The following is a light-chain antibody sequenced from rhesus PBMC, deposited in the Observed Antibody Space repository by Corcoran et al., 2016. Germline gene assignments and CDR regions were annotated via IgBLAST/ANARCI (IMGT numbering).Light chain of an antibody. CDR2: AAS. CDR3: LQHNSYPPT. J-gene: IGKJ4*01. Sequence: DIQMTQSPSSLSASVGDTVTITCRASQGISSYLIWFQQKPGKAPKLLFYAASTLESGVPSRFSGSGFGTAFTISISSRQPEDFEAYYYLQHNSYPPTFGGGTKVEIK. CDR1: QGISSY. V-gene: IGKV1-28*01.